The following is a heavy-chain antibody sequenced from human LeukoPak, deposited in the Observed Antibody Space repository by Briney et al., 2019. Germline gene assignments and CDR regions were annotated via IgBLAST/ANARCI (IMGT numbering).Heavy chain of an antibody. Sequence: SETLSLTCGVFGGSISGHFYSWIRQSPGKGLEWIGEITHRGSINYNPSLKSRVAMSVDTSKNHFSLNLTSVTAADNGIYYCARALAAAVINWGQGTLVTVSS. V-gene: IGHV4-34*01. CDR2: ITHRGSI. CDR3: ARALAAAVIN. CDR1: GGSISGHF. D-gene: IGHD6-13*01. J-gene: IGHJ1*01.